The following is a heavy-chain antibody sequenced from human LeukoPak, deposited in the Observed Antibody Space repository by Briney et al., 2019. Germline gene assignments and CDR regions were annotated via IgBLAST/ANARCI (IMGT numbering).Heavy chain of an antibody. Sequence: KPSETLSLTCTVFGGSISSGSYYWSWIRQPAGKGLEWIGRIYTSGSTNYNPSLKSRVTISVDTSKNQFSLKLSSVTAADTAVYYCARDRQLLYDYWGQGTLVTVTS. V-gene: IGHV4-61*02. CDR3: ARDRQLLYDY. CDR1: GGSISSGSYY. CDR2: IYTSGST. J-gene: IGHJ4*02. D-gene: IGHD2-2*02.